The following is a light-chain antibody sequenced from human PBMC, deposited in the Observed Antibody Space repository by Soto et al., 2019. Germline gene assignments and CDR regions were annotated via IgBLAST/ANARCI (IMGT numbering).Light chain of an antibody. CDR3: QQRSNWPLT. Sequence: EIGLTQSPATLSLSPGERATLSCRASQSINNYLAWYQQKPGQAPRLLIYDASNRATGIPARFSGSGSGTDFTLTISSLEPDDFAVYYCQQRSNWPLTFGGGTKMEIK. CDR1: QSINNY. CDR2: DAS. J-gene: IGKJ4*01. V-gene: IGKV3-11*01.